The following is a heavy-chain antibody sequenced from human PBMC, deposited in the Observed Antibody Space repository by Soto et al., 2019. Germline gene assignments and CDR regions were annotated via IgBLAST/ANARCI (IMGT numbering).Heavy chain of an antibody. Sequence: PSETLSLTCTVSGGSISSGGYYWSWIRQHPGKGLEWIGYIYYSGSTYYNPSLKSRVTISVDTSKNQFSLKLSSVTAADTAVYYCARAASYYEILTGYYKDTNWFDPWGQGTLVTVSS. D-gene: IGHD3-9*01. CDR3: ARAASYYEILTGYYKDTNWFDP. J-gene: IGHJ5*02. CDR2: IYYSGST. CDR1: GGSISSGGYY. V-gene: IGHV4-31*03.